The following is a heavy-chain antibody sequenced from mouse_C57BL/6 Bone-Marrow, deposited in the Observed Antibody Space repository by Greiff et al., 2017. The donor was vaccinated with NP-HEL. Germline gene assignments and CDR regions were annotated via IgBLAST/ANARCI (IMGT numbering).Heavy chain of an antibody. CDR2: IYPRSGNT. CDR3: SRKDDCYKLPYWYFEV. D-gene: IGHD2-3*01. CDR1: GYTFTSYG. J-gene: IGHJ1*03. V-gene: IGHV1-81*01. Sequence: VQGVESGAELARPGASVKLSCKASGYTFTSYGISWVKQRTGQGLEWIGEIYPRSGNTYYNEKFKGKATLTADKSSSTAYMELSSLTSEDSAVYFCSRKDDCYKLPYWYFEVWGTGTTVTVSS.